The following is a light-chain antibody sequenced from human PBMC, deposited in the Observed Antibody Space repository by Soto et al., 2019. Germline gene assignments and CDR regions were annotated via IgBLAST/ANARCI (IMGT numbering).Light chain of an antibody. Sequence: DIQMTQSPSSLSASVVDRVTITCRASQSISSYLNWYQQKPGKAPNLLIFDASTLESGVPSRFSGSGSGTTFTLTISSLQSDDFATYYCLQYNGYYRTFGQGTKVHIK. J-gene: IGKJ1*01. CDR2: DAS. CDR1: QSISSY. V-gene: IGKV1-5*01. CDR3: LQYNGYYRT.